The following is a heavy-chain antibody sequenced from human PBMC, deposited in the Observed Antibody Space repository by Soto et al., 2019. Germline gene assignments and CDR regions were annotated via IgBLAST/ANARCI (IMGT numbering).Heavy chain of an antibody. V-gene: IGHV3-23*01. J-gene: IGHJ4*02. CDR2: ISSTGHFT. CDR3: AKGWMASAGYFFDY. CDR1: GFNFSSYA. Sequence: PGGSLRLSCAASGFNFSSYAMNWVRQAPGKGLEWVSSISSTGHFTYYADSVKGRFTISRDSSKNTLYLQMNSLTAEDTALYYCAKGWMASAGYFFDYWGQGTLVTVSS. D-gene: IGHD6-13*01.